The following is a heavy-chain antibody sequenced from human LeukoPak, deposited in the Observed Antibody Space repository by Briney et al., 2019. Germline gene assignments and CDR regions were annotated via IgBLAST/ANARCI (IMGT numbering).Heavy chain of an antibody. V-gene: IGHV3-48*01. CDR1: GFTFSTYT. Sequence: PGGSLRLSCAASGFTFSTYTMNWVRQAPGKGLEWVSCITSGSDAKYYADSVKGRFTISRDNAKNSLYLQMDSLRVEDTATYYCVKVSYDIVVTKNRIPKLSWLDPWGQGVLVAVSS. D-gene: IGHD2-21*01. J-gene: IGHJ5*02. CDR3: VKVSYDIVVTKNRIPKLSWLDP. CDR2: ITSGSDAK.